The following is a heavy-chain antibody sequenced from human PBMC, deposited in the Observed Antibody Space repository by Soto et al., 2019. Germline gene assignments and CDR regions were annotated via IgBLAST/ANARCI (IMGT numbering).Heavy chain of an antibody. V-gene: IGHV4-30-2*01. CDR2: IYDSGST. CDR3: ARGSSSYYDYGMDV. Sequence: QLQLQESGSGLVRPSQTLSLTCTVSGDSISRGGYSWTWIRQPPGKAPEWIGNIYDSGSTSYNPSLKSRVTMSVHRSKNQFSLKLTSVTAADTAVYFCARGSSSYYDYGMDVWGQGTTVTVSS. D-gene: IGHD6-6*01. CDR1: GDSISRGGYS. J-gene: IGHJ6*02.